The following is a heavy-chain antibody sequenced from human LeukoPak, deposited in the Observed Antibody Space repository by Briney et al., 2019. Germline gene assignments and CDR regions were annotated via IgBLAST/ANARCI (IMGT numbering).Heavy chain of an antibody. V-gene: IGHV4-61*02. Sequence: SQTLSLTCTVSGGSISSGSYYWSWIRQPAGKGLEWIGRIYTSGSTNYNPSLKSRVTISVDTSKNQFSLKLSSVTAADTAVYYCRGMPIYYYYYMDVWGKGTTVTVSS. CDR3: RGMPIYYYYYMDV. D-gene: IGHD2-2*01. CDR2: IYTSGST. J-gene: IGHJ6*03. CDR1: GGSISSGSYY.